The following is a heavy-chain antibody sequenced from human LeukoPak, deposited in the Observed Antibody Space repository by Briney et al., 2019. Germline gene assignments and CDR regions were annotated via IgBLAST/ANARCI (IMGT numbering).Heavy chain of an antibody. J-gene: IGHJ4*02. Sequence: GGSLRLSCAASGFTVSSNYMSWVRQAPGKGLEWVSVIYSGGSTYYADSVKGRFTISRDNSKNTLYLQMNSLRVEDTAVYYCAKDLHGVAVPDYWARGPWSPSPQ. D-gene: IGHD6-19*01. CDR1: GFTVSSNY. CDR2: IYSGGST. CDR3: AKDLHGVAVPDY. V-gene: IGHV3-66*01.